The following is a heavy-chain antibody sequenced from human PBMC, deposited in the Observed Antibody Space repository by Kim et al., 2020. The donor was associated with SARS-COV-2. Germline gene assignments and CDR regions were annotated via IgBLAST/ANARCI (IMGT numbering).Heavy chain of an antibody. CDR3: ARSLGAGPSTIFGVVIIPDVFDI. Sequence: SETLSLTCTVSGGSISSSSYYWGWIRQPPGKGLEWIGSIYYSGSTYYNPSLKSRVTISVDTSKNQFSLKLSSVTAADTAVYYCARSLGAGPSTIFGVVIIPDVFDIWGQGTMVTVSS. CDR1: GGSISSSSYY. V-gene: IGHV4-39*01. J-gene: IGHJ3*02. D-gene: IGHD3-3*01. CDR2: IYYSGST.